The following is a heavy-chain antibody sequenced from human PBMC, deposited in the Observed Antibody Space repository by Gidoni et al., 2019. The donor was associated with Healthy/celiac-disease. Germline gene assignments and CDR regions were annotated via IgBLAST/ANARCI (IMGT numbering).Heavy chain of an antibody. CDR2: IIPIFGTA. D-gene: IGHD2-15*01. V-gene: IGHV1-69*01. J-gene: IGHJ4*02. CDR3: ARAYCSGGSCYSALFDY. CDR1: GGTFSSYP. Sequence: QVQLVQSGAEVKKPGSSVKVSCKASGGTFSSYPISWVRQAPGQGLEWMGGIIPIFGTANYAQKFQGRVTITADESTSTAYMELSSLRSEDTAVYYCARAYCSGGSCYSALFDYWGQGTLVTVSS.